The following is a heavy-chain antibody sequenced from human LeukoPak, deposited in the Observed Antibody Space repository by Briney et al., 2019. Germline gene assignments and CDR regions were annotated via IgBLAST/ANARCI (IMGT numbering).Heavy chain of an antibody. CDR3: ASLAVAGTAFDY. CDR2: IYHSGST. V-gene: IGHV4-38-2*02. D-gene: IGHD6-19*01. J-gene: IGHJ4*02. CDR1: GYSISSGYY. Sequence: SETLSLTCTVSGYSISSGYYWGWIRQPPGKGLEWIGSIYHSGSTYYNPSLKSRVTISVDTSKNQFSLKLSSVTAADTAVYYCASLAVAGTAFDYWGQGTLVTVSS.